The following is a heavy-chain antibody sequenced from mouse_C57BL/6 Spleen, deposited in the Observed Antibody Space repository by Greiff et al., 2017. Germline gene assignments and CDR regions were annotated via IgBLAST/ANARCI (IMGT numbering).Heavy chain of an antibody. CDR1: GYTFTDYN. J-gene: IGHJ4*01. Sequence: VQLQQSGPELVKPGASVKMSCKASGYTFTDYNMHWVKQSHGKSLEWIGYINPNNGGTSYNQKFKGKATLTVNKSSSTAYMELRSLTSEDSAVYYCARGAAPDYYAMDYWGQGTSVTVSS. CDR3: ARGAAPDYYAMDY. V-gene: IGHV1-22*01. CDR2: INPNNGGT.